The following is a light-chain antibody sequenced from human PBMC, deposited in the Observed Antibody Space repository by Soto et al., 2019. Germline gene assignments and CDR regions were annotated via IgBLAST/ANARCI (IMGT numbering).Light chain of an antibody. CDR3: QQCYSTHYT. CDR2: AAS. Sequence: DIQMTQSPSSLSASIGDRVTITCRASQSVTSYLNWYQQKPGKAPTLLIYAASSLHSGVPSRFIGGGSRTDFTLTISSLQPEDFATYYCQQCYSTHYTFGQGTKLEIK. V-gene: IGKV1-39*01. CDR1: QSVTSY. J-gene: IGKJ2*01.